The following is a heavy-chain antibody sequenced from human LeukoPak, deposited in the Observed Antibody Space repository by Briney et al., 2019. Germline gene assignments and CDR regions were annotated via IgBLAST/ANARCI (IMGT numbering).Heavy chain of an antibody. CDR3: AKGHRDGYRRPAFDY. CDR2: ITGTGSST. V-gene: IGHV3-23*01. J-gene: IGHJ4*02. D-gene: IGHD5-24*01. Sequence: GGSLRLSCAASGFTFSSYAINWVRQAPGKGLEWVSGITGTGSSTYYADSVKGRFTISRDNSKNTLYLEMNSLRAEDTAVYYCAKGHRDGYRRPAFDYWGQGSLVTVSS. CDR1: GFTFSSYA.